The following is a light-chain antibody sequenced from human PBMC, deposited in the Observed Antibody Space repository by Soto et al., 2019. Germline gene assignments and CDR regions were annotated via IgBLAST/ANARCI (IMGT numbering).Light chain of an antibody. Sequence: DIQMTQSPSSVSASVGDRVTITCRASQDISGWLAWYQQKPGKVPKLLIYAASTLQSGVPSRFRGSGSGTDFTLTISSLQPDDVASYFCQKYNSGGPLTFGGGTKVEIK. CDR2: AAS. CDR1: QDISGW. J-gene: IGKJ4*01. CDR3: QKYNSGGPLT. V-gene: IGKV1-27*01.